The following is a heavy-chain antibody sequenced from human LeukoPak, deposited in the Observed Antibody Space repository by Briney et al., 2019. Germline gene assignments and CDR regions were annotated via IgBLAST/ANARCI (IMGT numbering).Heavy chain of an antibody. CDR3: ARSYCSGGSCYSGY. V-gene: IGHV4-59*01. CDR2: IYYSGSS. D-gene: IGHD2-15*01. CDR1: GASISSYH. Sequence: SETLSLTCTVSGASISSYHWSWIRQPPGKGLEWIGYIYYSGSSNYNPSLKSRVTISVDTSKNQFSLKLSSVTAADTAVYYCARSYCSGGSCYSGYWGQGTPVTVSS. J-gene: IGHJ1*01.